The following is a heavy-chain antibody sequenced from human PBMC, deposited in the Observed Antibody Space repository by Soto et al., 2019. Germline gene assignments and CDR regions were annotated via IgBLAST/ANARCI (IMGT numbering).Heavy chain of an antibody. J-gene: IGHJ5*02. V-gene: IGHV4-39*01. CDR1: GGSISSSRSY. CDR3: ARQAAAPGIDLWFDP. D-gene: IGHD6-13*01. CDR2: IFYAGNT. Sequence: SETLSLTCNVSGGSISSSRSYWARFRQPPGKELEWIANIFYAGNTYYNPSLKSRVTVSVDTSKNQFSLKLDSVTAADTAVYYCARQAAAPGIDLWFDPWGQGTLVTVSS.